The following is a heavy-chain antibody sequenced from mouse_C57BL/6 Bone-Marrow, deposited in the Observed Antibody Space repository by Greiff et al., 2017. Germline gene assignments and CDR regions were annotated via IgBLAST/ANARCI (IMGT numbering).Heavy chain of an antibody. Sequence: EVHLVESEGGLVQPGRSMKLSCTASGFTFSDYYMAWVRQVPEKGLEWVANINYDGSSTYYLDSLKSRFIISRDNAKNILYLQMSSLKSEDTATYYCARVIYYDYDGYYFDYWGQGTTLTVSS. D-gene: IGHD2-4*01. CDR1: GFTFSDYY. V-gene: IGHV5-16*01. CDR2: INYDGSST. CDR3: ARVIYYDYDGYYFDY. J-gene: IGHJ2*01.